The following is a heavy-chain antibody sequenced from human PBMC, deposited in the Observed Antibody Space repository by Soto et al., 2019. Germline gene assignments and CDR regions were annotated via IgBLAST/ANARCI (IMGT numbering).Heavy chain of an antibody. CDR2: IDRDGPT. V-gene: IGHV3-74*01. Sequence: EVQLVESGGGLVQPGGSLRLSCAGSGFTFSNYWMHWVRQAPGKGLEWVSRIDRDGPTDYADSVRGRFTISRDNAENTLYLQMNSLRPEDTAVYYCVRDSHGDYWGQGTLVTVSS. J-gene: IGHJ4*02. CDR1: GFTFSNYW. CDR3: VRDSHGDY.